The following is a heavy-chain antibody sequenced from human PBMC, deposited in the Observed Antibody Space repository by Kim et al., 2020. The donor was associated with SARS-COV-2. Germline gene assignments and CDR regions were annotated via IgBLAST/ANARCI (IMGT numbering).Heavy chain of an antibody. Sequence: ASVKVSCKASGYTFTSYGISWVRQAPGQGLEWMGWISAYNGNTNYAQKLQGRVTMTTDTSTSTAYMELRSLRSDDTAVYYCAGPRYSSSGYQIDYWGQGTLVTVSS. D-gene: IGHD6-13*01. CDR2: ISAYNGNT. CDR1: GYTFTSYG. CDR3: AGPRYSSSGYQIDY. V-gene: IGHV1-18*01. J-gene: IGHJ4*02.